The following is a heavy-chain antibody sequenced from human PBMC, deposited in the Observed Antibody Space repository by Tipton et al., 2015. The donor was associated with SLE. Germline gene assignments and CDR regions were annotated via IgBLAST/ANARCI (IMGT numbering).Heavy chain of an antibody. CDR3: ARGRGYYDFWSGYHGWFDP. CDR2: IYYSGST. Sequence: TLSLTCTVSGGSISSHYWSWIRQPPGKGLEWIGYIYYSGSTNYNPSLKSRVTISVDTSKNQFSLKLSSVTAADTAAYYCARGRGYYDFWSGYHGWFDPWGQGTLVTVSS. J-gene: IGHJ5*02. CDR1: GGSISSHY. D-gene: IGHD3-3*01. V-gene: IGHV4-59*08.